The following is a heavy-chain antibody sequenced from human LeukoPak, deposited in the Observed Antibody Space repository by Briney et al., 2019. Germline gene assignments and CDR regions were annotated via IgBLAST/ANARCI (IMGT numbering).Heavy chain of an antibody. CDR3: AKPPVVVPAAAYFDY. D-gene: IGHD2-2*01. CDR1: GFTFSNYA. Sequence: LGTSLRLSCAASGFTFSNYAMSWVRQAPGKGLEWVSAITGSDGTTYYADSVKGRFTISRDNSKNTLYLQMNSLRAEDTAVYYCAKPPVVVPAAAYFDYWGQGTLVTVSS. CDR2: ITGSDGTT. V-gene: IGHV3-23*01. J-gene: IGHJ4*02.